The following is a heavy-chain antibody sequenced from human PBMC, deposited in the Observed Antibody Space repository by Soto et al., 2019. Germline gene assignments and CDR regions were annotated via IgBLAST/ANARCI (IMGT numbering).Heavy chain of an antibody. D-gene: IGHD6-19*01. CDR1: GGSISIYY. Sequence: KASETLSLTCTVSGGSISIYYWSWIRHPAGKGLEWIGRIYTSGSTNYNPSLKSRVTMSVDTSKNQFSLKLSSVTAADTAVYYCARDPSGRAENWFDPWGQGTLVTVSS. CDR2: IYTSGST. V-gene: IGHV4-4*07. J-gene: IGHJ5*02. CDR3: ARDPSGRAENWFDP.